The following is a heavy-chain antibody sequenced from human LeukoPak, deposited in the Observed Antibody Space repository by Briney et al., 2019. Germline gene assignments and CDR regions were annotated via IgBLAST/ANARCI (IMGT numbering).Heavy chain of an antibody. J-gene: IGHJ4*02. CDR1: GGSFSGYY. CDR2: INHSGST. CDR3: ARGGDLAVDY. V-gene: IGHV4-34*01. Sequence: KPSETLSLTCAVYGGSFSGYYWSWIRQPPGKGLEWIGEINHSGSTNYNPSLKSRVTISVDTSKNQFSLKLSSVTAADTAVYYCARGGDLAVDYWGQGTLVTVSS. D-gene: IGHD2-21*01.